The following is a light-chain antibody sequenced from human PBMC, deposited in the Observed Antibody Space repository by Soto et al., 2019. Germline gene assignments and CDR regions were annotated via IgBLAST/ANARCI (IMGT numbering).Light chain of an antibody. J-gene: IGKJ5*01. CDR1: QSISSW. V-gene: IGKV1-5*03. CDR2: KAS. CDR3: QQYNTYST. Sequence: DIQMTQSPSTLSASFGDRVTITCRASQSISSWLAWYQQKPGKAPKLLIYKASSLESGVPSRFSGSGSGTEFTLTISSLKPDDFATYYCQQYNTYSTFGQGTRLEI.